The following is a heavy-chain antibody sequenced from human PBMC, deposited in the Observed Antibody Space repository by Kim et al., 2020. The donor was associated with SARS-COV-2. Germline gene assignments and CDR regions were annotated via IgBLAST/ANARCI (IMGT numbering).Heavy chain of an antibody. Sequence: ASVKVSYKASGYTFTSYDINWVRQATGQGLEWMGWMNPNSGNTGYAQKFQGRVTMTRNTSISTAYMELSSLRSEDTAVYYCARYRMDWRSVLLWFGTNKGGMDVWGQGTTVTVSS. V-gene: IGHV1-8*01. D-gene: IGHD3-10*01. CDR1: GYTFTSYD. J-gene: IGHJ6*02. CDR3: ARYRMDWRSVLLWFGTNKGGMDV. CDR2: MNPNSGNT.